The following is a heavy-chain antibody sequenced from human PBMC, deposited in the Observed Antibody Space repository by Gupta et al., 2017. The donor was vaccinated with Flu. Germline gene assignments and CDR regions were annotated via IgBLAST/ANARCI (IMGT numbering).Heavy chain of an antibody. V-gene: IGHV3-43*01. Sequence: DDYTMHWVRQAPGKGLEWVSLITWDGGSTYYADSVKGRFTISRDNSKNSLYLQMNSLRTEDTALYYCAKVEEPRLNWYFDLWGRGTLVTVSS. CDR1: DDYT. D-gene: IGHD1-26*01. J-gene: IGHJ2*01. CDR2: ITWDGGST. CDR3: AKVEEPRLNWYFDL.